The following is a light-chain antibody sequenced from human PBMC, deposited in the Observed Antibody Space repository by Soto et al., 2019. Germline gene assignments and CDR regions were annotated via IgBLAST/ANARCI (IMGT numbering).Light chain of an antibody. CDR1: QSISSY. J-gene: IGKJ2*01. Sequence: DIQMTQSPSSLSVSVGDRVTITCRASQSISSYLNWYQQNPGKAPKLLIYASSNLQSGVPSRFSCSGSGTDFTLTISSLQPEDFATYYCQQSYITPYTFGQGTKLEVK. CDR2: ASS. CDR3: QQSYITPYT. V-gene: IGKV1-39*01.